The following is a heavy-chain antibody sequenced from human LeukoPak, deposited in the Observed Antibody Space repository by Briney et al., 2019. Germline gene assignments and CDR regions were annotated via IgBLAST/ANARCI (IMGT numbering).Heavy chain of an antibody. CDR1: GFIVNSYG. V-gene: IGHV3-66*02. J-gene: IGHJ5*02. Sequence: GGSLRLSCAASGFIVNSYGMSWVRQAPGKGLAWVSLIYSDGVTQYADSVKGRFTISRDNSKNTLYLQMNSLGDEDTAVYFCARDRAEGKTWVEFDPWGQGTLVPVSS. CDR3: ARDRAEGKTWVEFDP. CDR2: IYSDGVT.